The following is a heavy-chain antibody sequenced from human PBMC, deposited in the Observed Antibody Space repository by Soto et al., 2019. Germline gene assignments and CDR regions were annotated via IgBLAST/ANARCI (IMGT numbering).Heavy chain of an antibody. V-gene: IGHV4-34*01. Sequence: QVQLQQWGAGLLKPSETLSLTCAVYGGSFSGYYWSWICQPPGKGLEWIGEINHSGSTNYNPSLKSRVTISVDTSKNQFSLKLSSVTAADTAVYYCARGGLYSNYPYYFDYWGQGTLVTVSS. D-gene: IGHD4-4*01. CDR3: ARGGLYSNYPYYFDY. J-gene: IGHJ4*02. CDR2: INHSGST. CDR1: GGSFSGYY.